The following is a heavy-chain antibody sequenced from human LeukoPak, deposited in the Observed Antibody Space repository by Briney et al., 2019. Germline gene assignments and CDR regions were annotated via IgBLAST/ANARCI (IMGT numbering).Heavy chain of an antibody. CDR2: INPNSGGT. CDR3: ARGGMTTVTFFAP. J-gene: IGHJ5*02. D-gene: IGHD4-17*01. CDR1: GYTFTGYY. V-gene: IGHV1-2*02. Sequence: ASVKVSFKASGYTFTGYYMHWVRQAPGQGLEWMGWINPNSGGTKYAEKFQGRVTMTRDTSISTAYLELSRVRSDDTAVYYCARGGMTTVTFFAPWGQGILVTVSS.